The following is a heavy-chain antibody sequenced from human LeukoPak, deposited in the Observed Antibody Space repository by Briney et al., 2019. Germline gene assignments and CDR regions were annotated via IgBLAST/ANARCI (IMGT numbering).Heavy chain of an antibody. CDR2: IGSSSRTI. CDR3: TRDKLAIEYTSSSGYYYYYGLDV. CDR1: GFTFSSHS. Sequence: LTGGSLRLSCAASGFTFSSHSMTWVRQAPGKGLEWVSYIGSSSRTIYYADSVKGRFTISRDNAKNSLYLQMNSLRDADTAVYYCTRDKLAIEYTSSSGYYYYYGLDVWGQGTTVTVSS. V-gene: IGHV3-48*02. J-gene: IGHJ6*02. D-gene: IGHD6-6*01.